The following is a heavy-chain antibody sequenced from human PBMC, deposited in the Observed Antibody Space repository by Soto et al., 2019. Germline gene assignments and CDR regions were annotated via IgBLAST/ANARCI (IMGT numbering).Heavy chain of an antibody. CDR3: ARSDGPLGDY. Sequence: ASVKVSCKASGYTFFSYIMHWVRQAPGQRLEWMGWINAGSGNTKYSQKFQGRVTITADESTSTAYMELSSLRSEDTAVYYCARSDGPLGDYWGQGTLVTVSS. CDR2: INAGSGNT. D-gene: IGHD4-17*01. CDR1: GYTFFSYI. V-gene: IGHV1-3*01. J-gene: IGHJ4*02.